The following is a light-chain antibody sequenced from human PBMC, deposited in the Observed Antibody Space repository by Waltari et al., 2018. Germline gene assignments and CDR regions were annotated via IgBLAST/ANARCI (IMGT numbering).Light chain of an antibody. CDR1: SGHSSNI. CDR3: QTGGHGTWV. V-gene: IGLV4-69*01. Sequence: QLVLTQSPSASASLGASVKLTCTLSSGHSSNIIAWQQQQPEKGPRYLMKVNSDGSHSKGDEIPDRFSGPSSGAERYLTISSVQSEDEADYYCQTGGHGTWVFGGGTKLTVL. J-gene: IGLJ3*02. CDR2: VNSDGSH.